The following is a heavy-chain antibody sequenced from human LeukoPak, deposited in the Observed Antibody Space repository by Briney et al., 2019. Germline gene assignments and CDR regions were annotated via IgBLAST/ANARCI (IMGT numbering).Heavy chain of an antibody. V-gene: IGHV3-48*01. CDR2: IDARSRIT. D-gene: IGHD3-3*01. J-gene: IGHJ3*02. CDR3: ARTYDFGRGPPGDAFDN. CDR1: GFTFTIFG. Sequence: GGSLRLSCATSGFTFTIFGINWVRQAPGKGPEWVSYIDARSRITYYADSVQGRFTISRDNAKESVFLQMNGLRVDDTAVYYCARTYDFGRGPPGDAFDNWGQGTPVIVSS.